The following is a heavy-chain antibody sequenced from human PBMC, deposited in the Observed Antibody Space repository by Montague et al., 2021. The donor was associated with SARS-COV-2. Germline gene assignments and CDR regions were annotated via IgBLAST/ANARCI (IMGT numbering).Heavy chain of an antibody. D-gene: IGHD3-10*02. Sequence: SETLSLTCTVSGGSISSCTYYWSWVRQPPGKGLEWIASLSYTGGAFYNPSLMSRVSISFDTSKNPISLNLASVTAAATAVYYCARVFGGYFDPSCRGSLLGRVTKSMNTFKIRIAPELAAVTAVYSGVDYWARGFEGYFDHWGRGTLVTVSS. CDR2: LSYTGGA. CDR1: GGSISSCTYY. J-gene: IGHJ4*02. CDR3: ARVFGGYFDPSCRGSLLGRVTKSMNTFKIRIAPELAAVTAVYSGVDYWARGFEGYFDH. V-gene: IGHV4-39*07.